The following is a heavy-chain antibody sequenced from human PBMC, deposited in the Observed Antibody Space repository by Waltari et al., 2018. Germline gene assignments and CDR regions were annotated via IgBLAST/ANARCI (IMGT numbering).Heavy chain of an antibody. V-gene: IGHV4-34*01. CDR3: ARGSVVDIVATTIDY. D-gene: IGHD5-12*01. Sequence: QVQLQQWGAGLLKPAETLSLTCAVFGGSFSAYYWRWIRQPPGKGLEWIGEINHRGSTNYNPSLKSRVTISVDTSKNQFSLKLSSVTAADTAVYYCARGSVVDIVATTIDYWGQGTLVTVSS. CDR2: INHRGST. CDR1: GGSFSAYY. J-gene: IGHJ4*02.